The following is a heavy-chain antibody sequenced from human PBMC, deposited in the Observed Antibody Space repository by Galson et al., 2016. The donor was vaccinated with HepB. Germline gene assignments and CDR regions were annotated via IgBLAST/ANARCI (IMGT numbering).Heavy chain of an antibody. CDR2: ISYDGTTR. CDR1: GFTFSTYG. V-gene: IGHV3-30*18. J-gene: IGHJ6*02. CDR3: AKEPAPLGAAYAGATDA. D-gene: IGHD2-15*01. Sequence: SLRLSCAASGFTFSTYGMHWVRQAQGKGLEWVAVISYDGTTRYYADSVKGRFTISRDDSKNTLFLQMNSLRGEDTAVYSCAKEPAPLGAAYAGATDAWGQGTTVTVSS.